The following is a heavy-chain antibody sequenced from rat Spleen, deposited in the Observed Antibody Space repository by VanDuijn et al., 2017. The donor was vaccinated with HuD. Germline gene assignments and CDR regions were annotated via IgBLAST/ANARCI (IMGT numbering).Heavy chain of an antibody. CDR2: ITNIAGGT. CDR1: GFTFNDYW. J-gene: IGHJ2*01. CDR3: SRHHNYGGIPFDF. Sequence: EVQLVESGGGLVQPGRSLKLSCLASGFTFNDYWMTWIRQAPGKGLEWITSITNIAGGTYYPDSVKGRFTISRDNAKTTLYLQMDSLRSEDTATYYCSRHHNYGGIPFDFWGQGVMVTVSS. V-gene: IGHV5-31*01. D-gene: IGHD1-11*01.